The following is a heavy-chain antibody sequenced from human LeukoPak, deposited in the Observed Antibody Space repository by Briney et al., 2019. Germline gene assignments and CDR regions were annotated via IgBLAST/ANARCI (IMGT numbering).Heavy chain of an antibody. J-gene: IGHJ4*02. CDR3: AREDSGYDPYYFDY. V-gene: IGHV3-21*01. D-gene: IGHD5-12*01. CDR2: ISSSSSYI. Sequence: GGSLRLSCAASGFTFSSYSMNWVRQAPGKGLEWVSSISSSSSYIYYADSVKGRFTISRDNAKNSLYLRMNSLRAEDTAVYYCAREDSGYDPYYFDYWGQGTLVTVSS. CDR1: GFTFSSYS.